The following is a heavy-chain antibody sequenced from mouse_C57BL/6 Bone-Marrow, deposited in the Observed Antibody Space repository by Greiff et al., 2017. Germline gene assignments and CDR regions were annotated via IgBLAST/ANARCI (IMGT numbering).Heavy chain of an antibody. J-gene: IGHJ3*01. CDR1: GYTFTSYW. D-gene: IGHD3-2*02. Sequence: QVQLQQPGAELVKPGASVKLSCKASGYTFTSYWMQWVKQRPGQGLEWIGAIDPSDSYTNYNQKFKGKATLTVDTSSSTAYMQLSSLTSEDSAVYYCARGLRLPMFAYWGQGTLVTVSA. V-gene: IGHV1-50*01. CDR2: IDPSDSYT. CDR3: ARGLRLPMFAY.